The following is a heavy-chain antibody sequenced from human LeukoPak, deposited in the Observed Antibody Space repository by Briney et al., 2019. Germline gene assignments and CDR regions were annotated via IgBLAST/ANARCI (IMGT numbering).Heavy chain of an antibody. CDR1: GGSFSGYY. V-gene: IGHV4-34*01. Sequence: SETLSLTCAVYGGSFSGYYWSWIRQPPGKGLEWIGEINHSGSTNYNPSLKSRVTISVDTSKNQFSLKLSSVTAADTAVNYCARLTKNDSGSFRFGKKKRGYMDVWGKGTTVTISS. J-gene: IGHJ6*03. CDR2: INHSGST. CDR3: ARLTKNDSGSFRFGKKKRGYMDV. D-gene: IGHD3-10*01.